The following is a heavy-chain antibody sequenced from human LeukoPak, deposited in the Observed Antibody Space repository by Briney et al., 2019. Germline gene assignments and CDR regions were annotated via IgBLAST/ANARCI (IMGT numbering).Heavy chain of an antibody. CDR1: GGTFSSYA. V-gene: IGHV1-69*01. CDR2: IIPIFGTA. CDR3: ARENSRLEGNWFDP. J-gene: IGHJ5*02. Sequence: SVKVSFTASGGTFSSYAISWVRQAPGQGLEWMGGIIPIFGTANYAQKFQGRVTITADESTSTAYMELSSLRSEDTAVYYCARENSRLEGNWFDPWGQGTLVTVSS. D-gene: IGHD2-21*01.